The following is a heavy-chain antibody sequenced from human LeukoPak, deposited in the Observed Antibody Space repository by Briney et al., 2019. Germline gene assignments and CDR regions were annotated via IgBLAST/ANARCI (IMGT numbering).Heavy chain of an antibody. J-gene: IGHJ4*02. CDR3: AKSSGGYSGYDTPGASDY. Sequence: SGGSLRLSCAASGFTFSSYAMSWVRQAPGKGLEWVSAISCSGGSTYYADSVKGRFTISRDNSKNTLYLQMNSLRAEDTAVYYCAKSSGGYSGYDTPGASDYWGQGTLVTVSS. CDR2: ISCSGGST. V-gene: IGHV3-23*01. D-gene: IGHD5-12*01. CDR1: GFTFSSYA.